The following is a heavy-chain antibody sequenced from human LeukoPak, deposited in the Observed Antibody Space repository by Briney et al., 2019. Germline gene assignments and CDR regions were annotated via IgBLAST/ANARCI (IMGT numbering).Heavy chain of an antibody. CDR3: AQQSLRSPDY. CDR2: IYHSGST. V-gene: IGHV4-38-2*01. D-gene: IGHD3-16*01. J-gene: IGHJ4*02. Sequence: PSETLSLTCAVSGYSISSGYCWGWIRQPPGKGLEWIGNIYHSGSTYYNPSLKSRVTISVDTSKNQFSLKLSSVTAADTAVYYCAQQSLRSPDYWGQGTLVTVSS. CDR1: GYSISSGYC.